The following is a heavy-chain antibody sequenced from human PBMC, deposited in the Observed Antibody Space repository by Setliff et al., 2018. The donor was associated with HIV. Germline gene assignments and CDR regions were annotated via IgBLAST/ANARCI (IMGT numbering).Heavy chain of an antibody. CDR1: GGSISSHY. D-gene: IGHD6-19*01. CDR3: ARVPSSGWYGGHHYMDV. Sequence: SETLSLTCTVSGGSISSHYWNWIRQPPGKGLEWLGYIHYSGSINYNPSLKSRVTISGDSSKKQVSLMLSSVTAPDTAVYFCARVPSSGWYGGHHYMDVWGKGAAVTVSS. V-gene: IGHV4-59*11. J-gene: IGHJ6*03. CDR2: IHYSGSI.